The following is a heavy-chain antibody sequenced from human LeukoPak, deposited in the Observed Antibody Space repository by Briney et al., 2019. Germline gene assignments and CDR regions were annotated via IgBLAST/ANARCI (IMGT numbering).Heavy chain of an antibody. Sequence: GGSLRLSCAASGFTFSVYAIHWVRQAPGRGLEYVSSITGDETGTYSANSVKGRFTISRDNSKNTLYLQMGSLRAEDMAVYYCARAFRDGYNYGLDYWGQGTLVTVSS. CDR1: GFTFSVYA. J-gene: IGHJ4*02. V-gene: IGHV3-64*01. D-gene: IGHD5-24*01. CDR2: ITGDETGT. CDR3: ARAFRDGYNYGLDY.